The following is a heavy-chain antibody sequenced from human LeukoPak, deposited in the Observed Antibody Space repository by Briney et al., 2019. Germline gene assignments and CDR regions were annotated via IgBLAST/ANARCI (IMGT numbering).Heavy chain of an antibody. D-gene: IGHD3-3*01. J-gene: IGHJ6*03. CDR2: IYSGGST. V-gene: IGHV3-66*02. Sequence: GGSLRLSCAASGFTVSSNYMSWVRQAPGKGLEWVSVIYSGGSTYYADSVKGRFTISRDNSKNTLYLQMNSLRAEDAAVYYCARGNDDFWGGYFYYYYYYMDVWGKGTTVTVSS. CDR3: ARGNDDFWGGYFYYYYYYMDV. CDR1: GFTVSSNY.